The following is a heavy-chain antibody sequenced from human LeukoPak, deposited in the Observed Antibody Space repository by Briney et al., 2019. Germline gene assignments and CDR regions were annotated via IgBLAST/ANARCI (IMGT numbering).Heavy chain of an antibody. Sequence: GGSLRLSCTASGFTFSTYAMSWVRQAPGKGLEWVSAVSASGGSTYYADSVKGRFTISRDNSKNTLYLQMNSLRAEDTAVYYCARDRLYYMDVWGKGTTVTVSS. CDR2: VSASGGST. CDR1: GFTFSTYA. V-gene: IGHV3-23*01. J-gene: IGHJ6*03. CDR3: ARDRLYYMDV.